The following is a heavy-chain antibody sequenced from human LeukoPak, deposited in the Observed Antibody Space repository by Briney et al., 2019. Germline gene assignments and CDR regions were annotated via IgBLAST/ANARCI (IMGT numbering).Heavy chain of an antibody. Sequence: SETLSLTCAVYGGSFSGYYWSWIRQPPGKGLEWIGEINHSGSTNYNPSLKSRVTISVDTSKNQFSLKLSSVTAADTAVYYCARKDLWRAGRWNYAFDIWGQGTMVTVSS. CDR1: GGSFSGYY. V-gene: IGHV4-34*01. J-gene: IGHJ3*02. D-gene: IGHD1-1*01. CDR2: INHSGST. CDR3: ARKDLWRAGRWNYAFDI.